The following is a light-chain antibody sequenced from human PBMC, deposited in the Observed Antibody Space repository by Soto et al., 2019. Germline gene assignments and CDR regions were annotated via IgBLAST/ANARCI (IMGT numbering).Light chain of an antibody. CDR2: GSF. Sequence: EIVMTQSPVTLSASPGESATLSCRASQSVDNNVAWYQQKPGQAPRLLIVGSFARATGIPARFSGSGSGSEFTLTISGLQSEDFAVYYCQQFNNWPHTFGQGTKVDIK. CDR1: QSVDNN. V-gene: IGKV3-15*01. J-gene: IGKJ2*01. CDR3: QQFNNWPHT.